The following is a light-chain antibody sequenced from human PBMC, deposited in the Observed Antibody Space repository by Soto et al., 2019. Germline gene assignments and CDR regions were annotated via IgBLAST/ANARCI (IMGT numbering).Light chain of an antibody. Sequence: QPVLTQPGSVCGSPGQSVTISCTGTSSDVGGYNYVSWYHQYSGKAPKVMIYDVSKRPSGVPDRFSGYKYGNTASLTISGLQAEDEADYYCCSYAASNTFVFGTGTNVT. CDR1: SSDVGGYNY. V-gene: IGLV2-11*01. CDR3: CSYAASNTFV. CDR2: DVS. J-gene: IGLJ1*01.